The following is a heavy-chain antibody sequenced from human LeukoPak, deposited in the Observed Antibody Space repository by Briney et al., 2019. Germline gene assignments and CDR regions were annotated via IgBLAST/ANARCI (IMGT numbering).Heavy chain of an antibody. D-gene: IGHD5-24*01. CDR2: ITPSGGT. CDR1: GYTFTSYA. V-gene: IGHV1-2*02. CDR3: ARDRYGDGFAHFDY. J-gene: IGHJ4*02. Sequence: GASVKVSCKASGYTFTSYAMHWXRQAPGQGLEWRGWITPSGGTNYPQKFQGRVAITRDTSITTAYMDLSRLTSDDTAVYYCARDRYGDGFAHFDYWGQGALVTVSS.